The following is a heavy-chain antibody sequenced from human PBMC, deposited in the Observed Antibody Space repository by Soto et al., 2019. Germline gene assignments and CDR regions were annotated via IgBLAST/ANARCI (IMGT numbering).Heavy chain of an antibody. CDR1: GFTFSYYW. CDR3: ARGSPGWYFFGY. Sequence: EVHLVESGGGLVQPGGSLRLSCVASGFTFSYYWMHWVRQAPGKGLEWVSRINSAGDNTNYADSVKGRFNMSRDNAKNTVYLQMSRLRAEDTAVDYCARGSPGWYFFGYWGQGTLVTVSS. V-gene: IGHV3-74*01. D-gene: IGHD6-19*01. J-gene: IGHJ4*01. CDR2: INSAGDNT.